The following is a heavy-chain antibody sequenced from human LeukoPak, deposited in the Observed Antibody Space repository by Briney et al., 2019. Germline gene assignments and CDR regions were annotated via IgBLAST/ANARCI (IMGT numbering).Heavy chain of an antibody. D-gene: IGHD3-10*01. J-gene: IGHJ4*02. Sequence: PGGSLRLSCAASGFTFSDYYMSWIRQAPGKWLEWVSYISSSGSTIYYADSVKGRFTISRDNAKNSLYLQMNSLRAEDTAVYYCASESYEYYYGSGAFDYWGQGTLVTVSS. V-gene: IGHV3-11*04. CDR1: GFTFSDYY. CDR3: ASESYEYYYGSGAFDY. CDR2: ISSSGSTI.